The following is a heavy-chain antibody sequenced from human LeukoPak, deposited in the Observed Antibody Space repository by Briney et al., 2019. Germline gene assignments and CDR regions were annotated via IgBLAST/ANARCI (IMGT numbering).Heavy chain of an antibody. CDR1: GFTVSSNY. V-gene: IGHV3-53*01. CDR3: AKVGPAIVVVVAAPTDY. Sequence: GGSLRLSCAASGFTVSSNYMSWVRQAPGKGLEWVSVIYSGGSTYYADSVKGRFTISRDNSKNTLYLQMNSLRAEDTAVYYCAKVGPAIVVVVAAPTDYWGQGTLVTVSS. D-gene: IGHD2-15*01. CDR2: IYSGGST. J-gene: IGHJ4*02.